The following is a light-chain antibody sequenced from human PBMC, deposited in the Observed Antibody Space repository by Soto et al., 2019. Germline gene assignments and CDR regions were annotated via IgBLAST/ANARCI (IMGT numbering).Light chain of an antibody. CDR2: GNT. V-gene: IGLV1-40*01. Sequence: QSVLTQPPSVSGAPGQRVTISCTGSSSNIGAGFDVHWYHQIAGTAPKLLIYGNTNRPSGVPDRFSASKSGTSASLAISGLQPEDEGDYYCQSYDSSLRDILFGGGTKLTVL. CDR3: QSYDSSLRDIL. CDR1: SSNIGAGFD. J-gene: IGLJ2*01.